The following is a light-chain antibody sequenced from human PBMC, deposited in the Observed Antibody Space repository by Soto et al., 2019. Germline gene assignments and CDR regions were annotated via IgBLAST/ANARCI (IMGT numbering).Light chain of an antibody. CDR3: TSYSTSNSYV. CDR2: EVS. V-gene: IGLV2-14*01. CDR1: SRDVGGYNF. Sequence: QSALTQPASVSGSPGQSITIFCTGSSRDVGGYNFVSWYQQHPGKAPKLMIYEVSKRPSGVSNRFSGSKSGNTASLTISGLQAEDEADYYCTSYSTSNSYVFGAGTKVTVL. J-gene: IGLJ1*01.